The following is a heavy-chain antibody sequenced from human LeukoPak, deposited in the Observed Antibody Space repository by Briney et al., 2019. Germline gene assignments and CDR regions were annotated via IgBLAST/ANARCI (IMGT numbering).Heavy chain of an antibody. CDR2: INHSGRT. V-gene: IGHV4-34*01. D-gene: IGHD2-2*01. CDR1: GGSFSGYY. J-gene: IGHJ6*03. Sequence: PSETLSLTCAVYGGSFSGYYWSWVRQPPGKGLEWIGEINHSGRTNYNPSLKSRVTISVDTSKNQFSLKLSSVTAADTAVYYCARGAKYQPLLYGPYYYYYMDVWGKGTTVTVSS. CDR3: ARGAKYQPLLYGPYYYYYMDV.